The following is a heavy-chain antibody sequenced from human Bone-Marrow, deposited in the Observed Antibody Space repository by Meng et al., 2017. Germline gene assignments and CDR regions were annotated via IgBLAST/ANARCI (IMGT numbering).Heavy chain of an antibody. Sequence: VELVESGGGLVKPGGSLRLSCAASGFSFSSYLMHWVRQAPGKGLEWLAAISNDGSNTDYADSVKGRFTISRDNSKDTVFLQMNSLGIEDTAVYYCAREIGGTTPDYWGQGTLVTVSS. CDR1: GFSFSSYL. CDR3: AREIGGTTPDY. J-gene: IGHJ4*02. CDR2: ISNDGSNT. V-gene: IGHV3-30*01. D-gene: IGHD1-1*01.